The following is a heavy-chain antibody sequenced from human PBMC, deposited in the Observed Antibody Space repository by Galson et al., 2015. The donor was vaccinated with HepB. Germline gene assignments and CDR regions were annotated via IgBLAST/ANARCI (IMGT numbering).Heavy chain of an antibody. J-gene: IGHJ6*02. CDR3: ARDRISFGSWGSGSYLNYYGMDV. D-gene: IGHD3-10*01. CDR2: INPSGGST. Sequence: SVKVSCKASGYTFTSYYMHWVRQAPGQGLEWMGIINPSGGSTSYAQKLQGRVTMTRDTSTSTVYMELSSLRSEDTAVYYCARDRISFGSWGSGSYLNYYGMDVWGQGTTVTVSS. CDR1: GYTFTSYY. V-gene: IGHV1-46*04.